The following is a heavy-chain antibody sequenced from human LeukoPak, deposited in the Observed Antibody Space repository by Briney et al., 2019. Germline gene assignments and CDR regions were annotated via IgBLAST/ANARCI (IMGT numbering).Heavy chain of an antibody. CDR2: IYTSGST. CDR1: GGSFSGYY. Sequence: SETLSLTCAVYGGSFSGYYWSWIRQPAGKGLEWIGRIYTSGSTNYNPSLKSRVTMSVDTSKNQFSLKLSSVTAADTAVYYCARGSYYDSSGYYQYYYYYYMDVWGKGTTVTISS. D-gene: IGHD3-22*01. V-gene: IGHV4-59*10. J-gene: IGHJ6*03. CDR3: ARGSYYDSSGYYQYYYYYYMDV.